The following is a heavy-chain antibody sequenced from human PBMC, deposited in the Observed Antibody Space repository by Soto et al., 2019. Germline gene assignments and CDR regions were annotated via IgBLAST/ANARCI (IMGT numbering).Heavy chain of an antibody. CDR3: AREMRMNQGGLWFRETYYYYYGSDV. J-gene: IGHJ6*02. CDR2: IYTSGST. CDR1: GGSIRRYS. Sequence: ESLSHTWTVSGGSIRRYSGSGIRKPAGKGLEWIGRIYTSGSTNYNPSLKSRVTMSVDTSKNQFSLKLSSVTAADTAVYYCAREMRMNQGGLWFRETYYYYYGSDVWGQGTTVTVS. D-gene: IGHD3-10*01. V-gene: IGHV4-4*07.